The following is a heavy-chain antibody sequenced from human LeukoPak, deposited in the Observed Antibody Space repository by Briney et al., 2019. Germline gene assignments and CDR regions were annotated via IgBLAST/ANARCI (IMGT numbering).Heavy chain of an antibody. CDR1: GFTFSSYG. CDR2: ISGSGGST. D-gene: IGHD2-15*01. V-gene: IGHV3-23*01. Sequence: PGGSLRLSCAASGFTFSSYGMSWVRQAPGKGLEWVSGISGSGGSTYYVDSVKGRFTISRDNSKNTLYPQMNSLTVEDTAIYYCAKGSISGVVLVPATCAPNDYWGQGTLVTVSS. CDR3: AKGSISGVVLVPATCAPNDY. J-gene: IGHJ4*02.